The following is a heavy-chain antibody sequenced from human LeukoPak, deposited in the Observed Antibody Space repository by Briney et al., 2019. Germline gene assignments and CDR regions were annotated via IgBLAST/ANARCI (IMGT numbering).Heavy chain of an antibody. CDR1: GGSFSGYY. V-gene: IGHV4-34*01. CDR3: ARGAQCLVLGAFDI. Sequence: SETLSLTCAVYGGSFSGYYWSWIRRPPGKGLEWIGEINHSGSTNYNPSLKSRVTISVDTSKNQFSLKLSSVTAADTAVYYCARGAQCLVLGAFDIWGQGTMVTVSS. J-gene: IGHJ3*02. D-gene: IGHD6-19*01. CDR2: INHSGST.